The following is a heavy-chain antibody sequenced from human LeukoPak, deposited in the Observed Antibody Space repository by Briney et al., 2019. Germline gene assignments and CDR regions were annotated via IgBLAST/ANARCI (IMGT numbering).Heavy chain of an antibody. V-gene: IGHV1-69*04. Sequence: SVKVSCKASGGTFSSYAISWVRQAPGQGLEWMGRIIPILGIANYAQKFQGRVTITADKSTSTAYMELSSLRSEDTAVYYCARDNVGGSYFQHWGQGTLVTVSS. CDR2: IIPILGIA. CDR1: GGTFSSYA. D-gene: IGHD1-26*01. J-gene: IGHJ1*01. CDR3: ARDNVGGSYFQH.